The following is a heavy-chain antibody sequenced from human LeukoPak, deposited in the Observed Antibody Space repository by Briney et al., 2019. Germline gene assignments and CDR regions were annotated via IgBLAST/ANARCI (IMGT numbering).Heavy chain of an antibody. CDR1: GFTFSSHA. CDR3: AKGPLYIRLDQDPNYFDY. CDR2: INSRDST. D-gene: IGHD2-2*01. V-gene: IGHV3-23*01. Sequence: GGSLRLSCAASGFTFSSHAMSWVRQAPGKGLEWISTINSRDSTYYADSVKGRFTVSRDNSRNTLYLQMNSLRAEDTAVYYCAKGPLYIRLDQDPNYFDYWGQETLVTVSS. J-gene: IGHJ4*02.